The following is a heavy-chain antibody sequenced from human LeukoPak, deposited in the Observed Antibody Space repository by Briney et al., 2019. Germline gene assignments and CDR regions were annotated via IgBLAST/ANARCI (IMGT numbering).Heavy chain of an antibody. D-gene: IGHD4-17*01. J-gene: IGHJ4*02. CDR3: AKGTTVTYIDY. V-gene: IGHV3-30*18. CDR2: ISYDGSNK. Sequence: GRSLRLSCAASGFTFSSYGMHWVRQAPGKGLEWVAVISYDGSNKYCADSVKGRFTISRDNSKNTLYLQMNSLRAEDTAVYYCAKGTTVTYIDYWGQGTLVTVSS. CDR1: GFTFSSYG.